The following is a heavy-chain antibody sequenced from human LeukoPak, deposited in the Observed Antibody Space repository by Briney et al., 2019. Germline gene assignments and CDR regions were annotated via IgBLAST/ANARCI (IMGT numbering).Heavy chain of an antibody. CDR3: ATFRFLGT. CDR1: GFTFSNNW. D-gene: IGHD3-3*01. Sequence: GGSLRLSCAASGFTFSNNWMTWVRQGPGKGLEWVANIKPGGNEKYYVDSVKGRFTISRDNVKNSLYLQMNSLRAEDTAIYYCATFRFLGTWGQGTMVTVSP. CDR2: IKPGGNEK. V-gene: IGHV3-7*03. J-gene: IGHJ3*01.